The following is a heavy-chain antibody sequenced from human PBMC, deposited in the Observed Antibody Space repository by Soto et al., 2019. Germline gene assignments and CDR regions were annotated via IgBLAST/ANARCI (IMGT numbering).Heavy chain of an antibody. CDR1: GFTFSSYA. V-gene: IGHV3-23*01. Sequence: GGSLRLSCAASGFTFSSYAMSWVRQAPGKGLEWVSAISGSGGSTYYADSEKGRFTISRDNSKNTLYLQMNSLRAEDTAVYYCAKDPDEYYYDSSGYLNWFDPWGQGTLVTAPQ. CDR2: ISGSGGST. D-gene: IGHD3-22*01. CDR3: AKDPDEYYYDSSGYLNWFDP. J-gene: IGHJ5*02.